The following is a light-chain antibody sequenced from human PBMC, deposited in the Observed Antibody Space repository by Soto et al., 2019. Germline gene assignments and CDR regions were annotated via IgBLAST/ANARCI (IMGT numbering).Light chain of an antibody. J-gene: IGLJ2*01. CDR2: EVS. Sequence: QSALTQPRSVSGSPGQSVTISCTGTSSDVGGYNYVSWYQQHPGKAPKLMIYEVSKRPSGVPDRFSGSKSGNTASLTVSGLQAEDEADYYCSSYAGSNNWDVVFGGGTKLTVL. CDR1: SSDVGGYNY. V-gene: IGLV2-8*01. CDR3: SSYAGSNNWDVV.